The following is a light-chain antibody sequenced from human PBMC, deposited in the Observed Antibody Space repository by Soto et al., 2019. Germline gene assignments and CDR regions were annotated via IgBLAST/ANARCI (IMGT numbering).Light chain of an antibody. CDR3: SSYTSSSTRV. J-gene: IGLJ1*01. V-gene: IGLV2-14*01. CDR2: DVS. CDR1: SNDVGGFNY. Sequence: SALTQPASVSGSPGQSITISCTGTSNDVGGFNYVSWYQQYPGKVPKVMIYDVSHRPSGVSNRFSGSKSGNTASLTISGLQAEDEADYFCSSYTSSSTRVFGTGTKLTVL.